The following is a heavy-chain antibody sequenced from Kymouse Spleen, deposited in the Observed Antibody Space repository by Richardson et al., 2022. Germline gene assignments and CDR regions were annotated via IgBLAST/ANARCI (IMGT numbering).Heavy chain of an antibody. D-gene: IGHD1-1*01. CDR3: ARRDNWNDEGYFDY. CDR1: GGSISSYY. J-gene: IGHJ4*02. CDR2: IYYSGST. V-gene: IGHV4-59*01. Sequence: QVQLQESGPGLVKPSETLSLTCTVSGGSISSYYWSWIRQPPGKGLEWIGYIYYSGSTNYNPSLKSRVTISVDTSKNQFSLKLSSVTAADTAVYYCARRDNWNDEGYFDYWGQGTLVTVSS.